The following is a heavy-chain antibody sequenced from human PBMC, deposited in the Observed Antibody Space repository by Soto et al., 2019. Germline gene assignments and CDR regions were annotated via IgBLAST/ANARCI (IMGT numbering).Heavy chain of an antibody. CDR1: GRSISSYY. CDR2: IYTSGST. D-gene: IGHD3-22*01. CDR3: ARESLKESITMTVVVDY. J-gene: IGHJ4*02. V-gene: IGHV4-4*07. Sequence: SETLSLTCTVSGRSISSYYWSWIRQPAGKGLEWIGRIYTSGSTNYNPSLKSRVTMSVDTSKNQFSLKLSSVTAADTAVYYCARESLKESITMTVVVDYWGQGTLVTVCS.